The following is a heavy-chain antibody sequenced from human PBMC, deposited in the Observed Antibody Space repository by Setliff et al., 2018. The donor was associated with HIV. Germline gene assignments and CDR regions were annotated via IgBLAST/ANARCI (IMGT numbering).Heavy chain of an antibody. J-gene: IGHJ4*02. CDR2: ISSSGGTI. CDR3: ARDSSSWYEFYFDC. D-gene: IGHD6-13*01. CDR1: GFTFSNAW. V-gene: IGHV3-48*04. Sequence: GGSLRLSCAASGFTFSNAWMNWVRQAPGKGLEWVSYISSSGGTIYYADSVKGRFTISRDNAKNSLYLQMNSLRAEDTAVYYCARDSSSWYEFYFDCWGQGTLVTVSS.